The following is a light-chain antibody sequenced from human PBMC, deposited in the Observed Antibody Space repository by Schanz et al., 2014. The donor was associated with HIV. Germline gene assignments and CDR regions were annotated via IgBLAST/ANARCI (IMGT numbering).Light chain of an antibody. CDR2: EVS. V-gene: IGLV2-23*02. CDR3: CSYAGTSPFVV. CDR1: SSDVGSYNL. Sequence: QSVLTQPASVSGSPGQSITISCTGTSSDVGSYNLVSWYQQHPGKAPKLMIYEVSKRPSGVSNRFSGSKSGNTASLTFSGLQAEDEADYYCCSYAGTSPFVVFGGGTKVTVL. J-gene: IGLJ2*01.